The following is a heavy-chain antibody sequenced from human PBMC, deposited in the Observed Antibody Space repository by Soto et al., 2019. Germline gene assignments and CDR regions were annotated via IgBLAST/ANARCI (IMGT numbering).Heavy chain of an antibody. V-gene: IGHV4-31*03. CDR1: GGSISSGGYY. D-gene: IGHD2-8*01. Sequence: SETLSLTCTVSGGSISSGGYYWSWIRQHPGKGLEWIGYIYYSGSTYYNPSLKSRVTISVDTSKNQFSLKLSSVTAADTAVYYCARTVNYCTNGVCYTGAYYFDYWGQGTLVTVS. CDR2: IYYSGST. J-gene: IGHJ4*02. CDR3: ARTVNYCTNGVCYTGAYYFDY.